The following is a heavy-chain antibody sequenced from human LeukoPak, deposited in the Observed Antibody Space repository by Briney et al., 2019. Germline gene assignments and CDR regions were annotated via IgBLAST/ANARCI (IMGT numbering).Heavy chain of an antibody. V-gene: IGHV7-4-1*02. CDR1: GYTFTSYA. J-gene: IGHJ6*02. D-gene: IGHD3-10*01. CDR2: INTNTGNP. Sequence: ASVTVSCKASGYTFTSYAMNWVRQAPGQGLEWMGWINTNTGNPTYAQGFTGRFVFSLDTSVSTAYLQISSLKAEDTAVYYCARVGLLYGWFGGYYGMDVWGQGTTVTVSS. CDR3: ARVGLLYGWFGGYYGMDV.